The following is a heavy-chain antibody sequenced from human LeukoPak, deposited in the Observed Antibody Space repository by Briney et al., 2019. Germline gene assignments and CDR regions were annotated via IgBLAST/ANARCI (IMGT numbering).Heavy chain of an antibody. J-gene: IGHJ4*02. Sequence: GVSLRISCAASGFTSWNFCMRWVRESRGKGGECLANIKHDGSEKYYVGSVKGRFTISRDNAKNSLYQQMTSLRDEDTAVYYCARDRGSSGWYEFDYRGPGTLVTVSS. D-gene: IGHD6-19*01. CDR3: ARDRGSSGWYEFDY. V-gene: IGHV3-7*01. CDR1: GFTSWNFC. CDR2: IKHDGSEK.